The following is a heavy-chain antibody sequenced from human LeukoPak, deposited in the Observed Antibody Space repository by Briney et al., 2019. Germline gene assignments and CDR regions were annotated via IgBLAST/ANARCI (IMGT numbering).Heavy chain of an antibody. CDR3: ASITLGIQSGV. CDR1: GFTVSSFW. Sequence: PGGSLRLSCAAPGFTVSSFWMHWVRQAPGKGLEWVAVISYDGSNKYYADSVKGRFTISRDNSKNTLYLQMNSLRAEDTAVYYCASITLGIQSGVWGQGTLVTVSS. D-gene: IGHD2-15*01. J-gene: IGHJ4*02. V-gene: IGHV3-30-3*01. CDR2: ISYDGSNK.